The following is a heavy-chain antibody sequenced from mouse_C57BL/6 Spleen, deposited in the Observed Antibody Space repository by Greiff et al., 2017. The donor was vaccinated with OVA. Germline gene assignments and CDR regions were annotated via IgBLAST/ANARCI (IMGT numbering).Heavy chain of an antibody. Sequence: VKLVESGAELVRPGASVTLSCKASGYPFTDYEMHWVKQTPVHGLEWIGAIDPETGGTAYNQKFKGKAILTADKSSSTAYMELRSLTSEDSAVYYCTRWGDYGPFDYWGQGTTLTVSS. V-gene: IGHV1-15*01. CDR2: IDPETGGT. CDR1: GYPFTDYE. CDR3: TRWGDYGPFDY. J-gene: IGHJ2*01. D-gene: IGHD2-4*01.